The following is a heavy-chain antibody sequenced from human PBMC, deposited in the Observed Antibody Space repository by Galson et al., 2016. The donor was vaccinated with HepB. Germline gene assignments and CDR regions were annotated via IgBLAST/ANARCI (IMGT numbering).Heavy chain of an antibody. V-gene: IGHV3-21*01. J-gene: IGHJ5*02. D-gene: IGHD5-18*01. Sequence: SLRLSCAASGFICSTYSMTWVRQAPGKGLEWVSSISGSSTCIYYADSVKGRFTISRDNAKNSLYLQMNSLRADDTAVYYCARDTAMVTSDLWGQGTLVTVSS. CDR3: ARDTAMVTSDL. CDR2: ISGSSTCI. CDR1: GFICSTYS.